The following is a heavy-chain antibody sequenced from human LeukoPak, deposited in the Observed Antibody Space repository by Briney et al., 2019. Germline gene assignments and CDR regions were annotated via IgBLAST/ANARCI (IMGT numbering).Heavy chain of an antibody. V-gene: IGHV1-46*01. CDR2: IKVSGGRT. CDR1: GYTFSGFY. Sequence: GASVKVSCRASGYTFSGFYVHWVRQAPGQGLEWMGIIKVSGGRTEYAQKFQGRVTMTTDTSTSTAYMELRSLRSDDTAVYYCARDRRYCSGGSCRNWFDPWGQGTLVTVSS. D-gene: IGHD2-15*01. J-gene: IGHJ5*02. CDR3: ARDRRYCSGGSCRNWFDP.